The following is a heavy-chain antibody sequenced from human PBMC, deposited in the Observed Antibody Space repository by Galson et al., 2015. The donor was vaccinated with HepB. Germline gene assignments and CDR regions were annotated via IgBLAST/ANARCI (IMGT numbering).Heavy chain of an antibody. CDR1: GDSVSSNSAA. D-gene: IGHD3-3*01. Sequence: CAISGDSVSSNSAAWNWIRQSPSRGLEWLGRTYYRSKWYNDYAVSVKSRITINPDTSKNQFSLQLNSVTPEDTAVYYCARTPIFWRRFWFDPWGQGTLVTVSS. CDR3: ARTPIFWRRFWFDP. J-gene: IGHJ5*02. CDR2: TYYRSKWYN. V-gene: IGHV6-1*01.